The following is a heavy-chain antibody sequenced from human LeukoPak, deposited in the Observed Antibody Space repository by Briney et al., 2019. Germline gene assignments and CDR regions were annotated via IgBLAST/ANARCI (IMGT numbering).Heavy chain of an antibody. J-gene: IGHJ4*02. D-gene: IGHD2-2*01. CDR3: ARGVVPAANLLDY. Sequence: PPETLSLTCTVSGGSISSYYWSWIRQPPGKGLEWIGYIYYSGSTNYNPSLKSRVTISVDTSKNQFSLKLSSVTAADTAVYYCARGVVPAANLLDYWGQGTLVTVSS. CDR1: GGSISSYY. V-gene: IGHV4-59*01. CDR2: IYYSGST.